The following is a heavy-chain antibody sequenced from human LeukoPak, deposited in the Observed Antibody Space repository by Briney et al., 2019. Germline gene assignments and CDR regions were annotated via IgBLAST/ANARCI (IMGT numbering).Heavy chain of an antibody. CDR3: ARGGYDYSNHDAFDI. D-gene: IGHD4-11*01. Sequence: GGSLRLSCAASGFTFSSYDMHWVRQATGKGLEWVSAIGTADDTYYPGSVKGRFTISRENAKNSLYLQMNSLRAGDTAVYYCARGGYDYSNHDAFDIWGQGTMVTVSS. V-gene: IGHV3-13*01. CDR2: IGTADDT. CDR1: GFTFSSYD. J-gene: IGHJ3*02.